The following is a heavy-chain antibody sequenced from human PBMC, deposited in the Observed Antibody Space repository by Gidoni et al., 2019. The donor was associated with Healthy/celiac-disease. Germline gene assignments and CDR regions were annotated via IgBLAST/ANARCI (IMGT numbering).Heavy chain of an antibody. CDR1: GASISSGGYY. Sequence: QVQLQESGPGLVKPSQTLPPTCTVSGASISSGGYYLSWIRQHPGKGLEWIGYIYYSGSTYYNPSLKSRVTISVDTSKNQFSLKLSSVTAADTAVYYCARVLQFYYFDYWGQGTLVTVSS. V-gene: IGHV4-31*03. D-gene: IGHD3-3*01. CDR3: ARVLQFYYFDY. CDR2: IYYSGST. J-gene: IGHJ4*02.